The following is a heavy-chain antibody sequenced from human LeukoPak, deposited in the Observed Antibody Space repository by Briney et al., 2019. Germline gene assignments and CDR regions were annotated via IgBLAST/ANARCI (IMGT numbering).Heavy chain of an antibody. CDR1: GFTFSTYC. J-gene: IGHJ4*02. D-gene: IGHD3-22*01. CDR2: ISGSGGST. CDR3: AKPPPYDSSGYYFDY. V-gene: IGHV3-23*01. Sequence: GGSLRLSCAASGFTFSTYCMHWVRQAPGKGLEWVSAISGSGGSTYYADSVKGRFTISRDNSKNTLYLQMNSLRAEDTAVYYCAKPPPYDSSGYYFDYWGQGTLVTVSS.